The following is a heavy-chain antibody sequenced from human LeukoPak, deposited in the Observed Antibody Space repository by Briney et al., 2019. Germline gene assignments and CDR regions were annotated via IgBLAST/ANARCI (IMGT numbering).Heavy chain of an antibody. J-gene: IGHJ4*02. CDR2: ITGSGGT. V-gene: IGHV3-23*01. CDR1: GFAFSSYS. Sequence: GGSLRLSCAASGFAFSSYSMSWGRQAPGKGLEWVSAITGSGGTYYADSLRGRFTISRDNSKNTLYLQMNSLRAEDTAVYYCAKRSPYYFDYWGQGTLVTVSS. CDR3: AKRSPYYFDY.